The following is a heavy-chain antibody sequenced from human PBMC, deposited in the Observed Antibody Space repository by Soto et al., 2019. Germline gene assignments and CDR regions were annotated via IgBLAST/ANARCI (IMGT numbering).Heavy chain of an antibody. CDR1: GFSLSTSGVG. CDR2: IYWDDDK. Sequence: QITLKESGPARVKPTQTLTLTCTLSGFSLSTSGVGVGWIRQFLGKALERLALIYWDDDKRYSPSLKSRLTITQDTAKHHVVLTMTNMDPVATATYCCAHTAVLDGNWNGGYFDFWGQGVPVTVSS. D-gene: IGHD1-1*01. J-gene: IGHJ4*02. CDR3: AHTAVLDGNWNGGYFDF. V-gene: IGHV2-5*02.